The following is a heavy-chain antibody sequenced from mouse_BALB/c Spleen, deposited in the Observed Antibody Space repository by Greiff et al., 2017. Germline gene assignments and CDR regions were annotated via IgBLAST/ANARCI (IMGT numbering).Heavy chain of an antibody. J-gene: IGHJ1*01. D-gene: IGHD1-2*01. V-gene: IGHV5-6-5*01. CDR2: ISSGGST. CDR3: ARGTLLRRYWYFDV. Sequence: EVQLVESGGGLVKPGGSLKLSCAASGFTFSSYAMSWVRQTPEKRLEWVASISSGGSTYYPDSVKGRFTISRDNARNILYLQMSSLRSEDTAMYYCARGTLLRRYWYFDVWGAGTTVTVSS. CDR1: GFTFSSYA.